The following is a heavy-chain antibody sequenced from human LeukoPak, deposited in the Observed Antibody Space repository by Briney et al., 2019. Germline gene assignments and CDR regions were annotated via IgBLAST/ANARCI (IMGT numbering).Heavy chain of an antibody. V-gene: IGHV1-2*02. CDR2: INPHSGAT. J-gene: IGHJ4*02. CDR3: SRDQQVRGVILRGPFDY. Sequence: GASVKVSCKTSEYTFTDYYLHWVRQAPGQGLEWMGWINPHSGATNYAQKFQGRVTMTSDTSLSTVFVELNRLTSDDTAVYYCSRDQQVRGVILRGPFDYWGQGTPVTVST. CDR1: EYTFTDYY. D-gene: IGHD3-10*01.